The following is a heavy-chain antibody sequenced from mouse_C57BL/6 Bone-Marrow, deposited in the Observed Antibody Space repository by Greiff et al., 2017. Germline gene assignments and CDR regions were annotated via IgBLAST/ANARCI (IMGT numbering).Heavy chain of an antibody. D-gene: IGHD3-2*02. CDR3: ARQTAQASWCAY. V-gene: IGHV5-6*01. CDR1: GFTFSSYG. Sequence: VQVVESGGDLVKPGGSLKLSCAASGFTFSSYGMSWVRQTPDKRLEWVATISSGGSYTYYPDSVKGRFTISRDNAKNTLYLQMSSLKSEDTAMYYCARQTAQASWCAYGGQGALDTVSA. J-gene: IGHJ3*01. CDR2: ISSGGSYT.